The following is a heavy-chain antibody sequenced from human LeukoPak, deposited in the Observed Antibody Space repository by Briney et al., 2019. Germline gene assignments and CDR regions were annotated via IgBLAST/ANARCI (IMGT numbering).Heavy chain of an antibody. V-gene: IGHV1-18*01. Sequence: GASVKVSCKASGYTFTSYGISWVRQAPGQGLEWMGWISAYNGNTNYAQKLQGRVTMTTDTSTSTAYMELRSPRSDDTAVYYCARFVLRDYYYGMDVWGQGTTVTVSS. CDR1: GYTFTSYG. J-gene: IGHJ6*02. CDR2: ISAYNGNT. CDR3: ARFVLRDYYYGMDV. D-gene: IGHD3-3*01.